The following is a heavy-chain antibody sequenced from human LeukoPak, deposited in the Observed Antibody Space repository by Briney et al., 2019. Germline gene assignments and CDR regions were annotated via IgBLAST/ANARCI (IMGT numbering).Heavy chain of an antibody. J-gene: IGHJ5*02. V-gene: IGHV1-2*02. CDR1: GYTFTGYY. D-gene: IGHD6-13*01. CDR2: IKPADGGT. Sequence: ASMKVSCKASGYTFTGYYMHWVRQAPGQGLEWMGWIKPADGGTKYAQNFLGRVTITRDTSISTVYMELNSLTSDDTAIYYCARDIAPVGAWWFDPWGQGTLVTVSS. CDR3: ARDIAPVGAWWFDP.